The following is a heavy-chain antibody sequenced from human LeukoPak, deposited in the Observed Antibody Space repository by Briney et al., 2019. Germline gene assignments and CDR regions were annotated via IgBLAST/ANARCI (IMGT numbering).Heavy chain of an antibody. CDR1: GFTFDDYA. V-gene: IGHV3-9*03. CDR3: AKDMDSSASGDAFDI. CDR2: ISWNSGTI. D-gene: IGHD6-6*01. Sequence: GGSLRLSCAASGFTFDDYAMHWVRQAPGKGLEWVSGISWNSGTIDYADSVKGRFTISRDNAKNSLYLQMNSLRGDDMAVYYCAKDMDSSASGDAFDIWGQGTKVTVSS. J-gene: IGHJ3*02.